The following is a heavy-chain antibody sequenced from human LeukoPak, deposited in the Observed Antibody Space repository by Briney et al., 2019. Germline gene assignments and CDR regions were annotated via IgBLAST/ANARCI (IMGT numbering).Heavy chain of an antibody. J-gene: IGHJ4*02. Sequence: PSETLSLTCTVSGGSISSYYWSWIRQPPGKGLEWIGYIYYRGSTNYNPSLKSRVTISVDTSKNQFSLKLSSVTAADTAVYYCARAAGAWEHFDYWSQGTLVTVSS. D-gene: IGHD6-19*01. CDR3: ARAAGAWEHFDY. CDR2: IYYRGST. CDR1: GGSISSYY. V-gene: IGHV4-59*01.